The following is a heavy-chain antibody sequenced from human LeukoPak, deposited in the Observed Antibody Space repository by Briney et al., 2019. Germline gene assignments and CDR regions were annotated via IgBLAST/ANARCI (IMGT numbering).Heavy chain of an antibody. V-gene: IGHV4-39*07. CDR3: ARVAYCGGDCYSNWFDP. D-gene: IGHD2-21*02. J-gene: IGHJ5*02. CDR1: GGSISSSSYY. CDR2: IYYSGST. Sequence: SETLYLTCTISGGSISSSSYYWGWIRQPPGKGLEWIGSIYYSGSTYYNPSLKSRVTISVDTSKNQFSLKLSSVTAADTAVYYCARVAYCGGDCYSNWFDPWGQGTLVTVSS.